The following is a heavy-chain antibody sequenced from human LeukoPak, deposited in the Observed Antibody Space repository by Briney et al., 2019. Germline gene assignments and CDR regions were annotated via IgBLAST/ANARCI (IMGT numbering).Heavy chain of an antibody. J-gene: IGHJ4*02. CDR2: ISPTISSSI. Sequence: GGSLRLSCAASGITFSSYAMNWVRQAPGKGLEWVSYISPTISSSIYYADSVKGRFTISRDNAKNSLFLQMNSLRDEDTAVYYCARAAYNSSPDYWGQGTLVTVSS. D-gene: IGHD6-13*01. CDR1: GITFSSYA. V-gene: IGHV3-48*02. CDR3: ARAAYNSSPDY.